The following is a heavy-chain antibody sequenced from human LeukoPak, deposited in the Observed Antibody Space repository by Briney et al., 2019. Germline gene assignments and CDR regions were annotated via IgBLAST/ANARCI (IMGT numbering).Heavy chain of an antibody. Sequence: SETLSLTCAVYGGSFSGYYWSWIRQPPGKGLEWIGEINHSGSTNYNPSLKSRVTISVDTSKNQFSLKPSSVTAADTAVYYCARDNERLAAAGSKSQFDPWGQGTLVTVSS. D-gene: IGHD6-13*01. V-gene: IGHV4-34*01. CDR3: ARDNERLAAAGSKSQFDP. J-gene: IGHJ5*02. CDR2: INHSGST. CDR1: GGSFSGYY.